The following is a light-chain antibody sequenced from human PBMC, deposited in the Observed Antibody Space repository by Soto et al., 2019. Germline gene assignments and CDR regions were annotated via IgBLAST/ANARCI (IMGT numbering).Light chain of an antibody. V-gene: IGKV1-5*03. CDR1: QSISSR. J-gene: IGKJ1*01. CDR3: QQHNSYWT. Sequence: DIQMTQSPSTLSASEGDRVTISCRASQSISSRLAWYQQKPGKAPKLLIYKASSLESGVPSRFSGSGSGTEFSLTISSLQPDDFATYYCQQHNSYWTFGQGTKVDIK. CDR2: KAS.